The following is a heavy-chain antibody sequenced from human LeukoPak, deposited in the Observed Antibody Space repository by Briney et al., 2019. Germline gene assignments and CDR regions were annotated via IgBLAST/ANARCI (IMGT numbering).Heavy chain of an antibody. CDR2: KKQDGSEE. D-gene: IGHD6-6*01. Sequence: SGGSLRLSCAASGFTFSSYWMSWVRQAPGKGLECLVNKKQDGSEEVYVDSVRGRFTISRDNAKSSLFLRMNTLRPEDTAVYYCARDPYSSTWSYGMDVWGQGTTVTVSS. CDR1: GFTFSSYW. J-gene: IGHJ6*02. V-gene: IGHV3-7*05. CDR3: ARDPYSSTWSYGMDV.